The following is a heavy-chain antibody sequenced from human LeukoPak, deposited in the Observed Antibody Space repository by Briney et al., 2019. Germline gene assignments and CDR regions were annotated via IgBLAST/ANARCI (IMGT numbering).Heavy chain of an antibody. Sequence: ASVKVSCKASGGTFSSYAIIWVRQAPGQGLEWMGRIIPILDTPNYAQKFQGRITITADKSTSTSYMELSSLRPEDTAVYYCARDHDYGDLSLYYFWGQGTLVTVSS. J-gene: IGHJ4*02. CDR3: ARDHDYGDLSLYYF. CDR2: IIPILDTP. V-gene: IGHV1-69*04. D-gene: IGHD4-17*01. CDR1: GGTFSSYA.